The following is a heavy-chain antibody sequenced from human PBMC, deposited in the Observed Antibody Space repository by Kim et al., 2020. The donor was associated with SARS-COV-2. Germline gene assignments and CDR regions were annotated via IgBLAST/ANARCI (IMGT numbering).Heavy chain of an antibody. J-gene: IGHJ4*01. CDR2: ISYDGSNK. CDR1: GFTFSSYA. D-gene: IGHD2-2*01. CDR3: ARDPPIVVVPAAIGYYF. V-gene: IGHV3-30*04. Sequence: GGSLRLSCAASGFTFSSYAMHWVRQAPGKGLEWVAVISYDGSNKYYADSVKGRFTISRDNSKNTLYLQMNSLRAEDTAVYYCARDPPIVVVPAAIGYYF.